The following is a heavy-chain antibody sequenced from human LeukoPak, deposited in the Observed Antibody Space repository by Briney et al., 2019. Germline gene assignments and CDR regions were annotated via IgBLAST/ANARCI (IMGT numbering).Heavy chain of an antibody. D-gene: IGHD1-26*01. Sequence: PGGSLRLSCAASGFTFSSYSMNWVRQAPGKGLEWVSSISSSSSYIYYADSVKGRFTISRDNAKNSLYLQMNSLRAEDTAVYYCARDHGATTAYFDYWGQGTLVTVSS. CDR2: ISSSSSYI. J-gene: IGHJ4*02. CDR3: ARDHGATTAYFDY. CDR1: GFTFSSYS. V-gene: IGHV3-21*01.